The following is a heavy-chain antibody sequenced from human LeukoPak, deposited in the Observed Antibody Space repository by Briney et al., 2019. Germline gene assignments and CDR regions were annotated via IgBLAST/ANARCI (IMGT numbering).Heavy chain of an antibody. V-gene: IGHV1-3*01. Sequence: GASVKVSCKASGYTFTNYVVHWVRQAPGRRLEWMGWINAGNGNTKYSQKFQGRVTITRDTSANTAYVELSSLRSEDTAVYYCARHERDFDYWGQGTLVTVSS. CDR3: ARHERDFDY. D-gene: IGHD1-1*01. J-gene: IGHJ4*02. CDR1: GYTFTNYV. CDR2: INAGNGNT.